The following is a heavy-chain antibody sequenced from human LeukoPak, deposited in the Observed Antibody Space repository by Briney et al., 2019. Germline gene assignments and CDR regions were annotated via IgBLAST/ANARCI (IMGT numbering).Heavy chain of an antibody. CDR1: GGTFSSYA. J-gene: IGHJ4*02. Sequence: SVKVSCKASGGTFSSYAISWVRQAPGQGLEWMGRIIPIFGTANYAQKFQGRVTITTDESTSTAYMELSSLRSEDTAVYYCAREDYYGSGSHPFDYWGQGTLVTVS. CDR2: IIPIFGTA. D-gene: IGHD3-10*01. CDR3: AREDYYGSGSHPFDY. V-gene: IGHV1-69*05.